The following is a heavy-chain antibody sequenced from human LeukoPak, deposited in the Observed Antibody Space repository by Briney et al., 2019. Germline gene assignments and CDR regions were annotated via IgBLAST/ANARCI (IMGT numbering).Heavy chain of an antibody. J-gene: IGHJ6*02. Sequence: SVKVSCKASGGTFSSYAISWVRQAPGQGPEWMGGIIPIFGTANYAQKFQGRVTITADESTSTAYMELSSLRSEDTAVYYCARDLSRDYYYYGMDVWGQGTTVTVSS. CDR3: ARDLSRDYYYYGMDV. CDR2: IIPIFGTA. V-gene: IGHV1-69*01. CDR1: GGTFSSYA.